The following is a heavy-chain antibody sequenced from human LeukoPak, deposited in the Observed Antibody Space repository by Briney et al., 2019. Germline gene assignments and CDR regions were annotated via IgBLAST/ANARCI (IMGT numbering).Heavy chain of an antibody. CDR2: ISSSSNTI. CDR3: AIPPAFNM. V-gene: IGHV3-48*02. Sequence: GGSLRLSCAASGFTFSTYNMNWVRQAPGKGLEWVSYISSSSNTIYYADSVKSRFTISKDNAKNSVYLQMNSLRDEDTAVYYCAIPPAFNMWGQGTMVTVSS. J-gene: IGHJ3*02. CDR1: GFTFSTYN.